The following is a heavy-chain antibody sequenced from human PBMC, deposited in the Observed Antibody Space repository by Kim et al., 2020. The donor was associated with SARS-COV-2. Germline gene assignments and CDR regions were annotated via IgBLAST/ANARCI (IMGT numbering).Heavy chain of an antibody. J-gene: IGHJ5*02. Sequence: YARKLQGRVTMTTDTSTSTAYMELRSLRSDDTAVYYCARDGIAVADWFDPWGQGTLVTVSS. CDR3: ARDGIAVADWFDP. D-gene: IGHD6-19*01. V-gene: IGHV1-18*01.